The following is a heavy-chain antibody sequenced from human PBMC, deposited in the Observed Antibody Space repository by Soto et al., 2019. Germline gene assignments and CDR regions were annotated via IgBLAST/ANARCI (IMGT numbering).Heavy chain of an antibody. J-gene: IGHJ6*02. V-gene: IGHV3-15*07. D-gene: IGHD6-13*01. CDR1: GFTFSNAW. CDR3: TTVFSSSWYDYYYGMDV. Sequence: GGSLRLSCAASGFTFSNAWRNWVRQAPGKGLEWVGRIKSKTDGGTTDYAAPVKGRFTISRDDSKNTLYLQMNSLKTEDTAVYYCTTVFSSSWYDYYYGMDVWGQGATVTVSS. CDR2: IKSKTDGGTT.